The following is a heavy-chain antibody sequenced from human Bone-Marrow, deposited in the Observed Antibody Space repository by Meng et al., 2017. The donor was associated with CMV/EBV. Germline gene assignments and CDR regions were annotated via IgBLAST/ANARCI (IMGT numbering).Heavy chain of an antibody. CDR3: ARGDFWSDYYTNYYYYGMDV. CDR1: GGSISSYY. Sequence: SETLSLTCTVSGGSISSYYWSWIRQPPGKGLEWIGYIYYSGSTNYNPSLKSRVTISVDTSKNQFSLKLSSVTAADTAVYYCARGDFWSDYYTNYYYYGMDVWGQGTTVTVSS. V-gene: IGHV4-59*01. D-gene: IGHD3-3*01. CDR2: IYYSGST. J-gene: IGHJ6*02.